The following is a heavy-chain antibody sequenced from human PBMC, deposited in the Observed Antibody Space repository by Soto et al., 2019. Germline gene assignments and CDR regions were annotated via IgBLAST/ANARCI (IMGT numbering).Heavy chain of an antibody. CDR3: TTETTTVTTPFDY. CDR1: GFTFSNAW. J-gene: IGHJ4*02. CDR2: IKSKTDGGTT. V-gene: IGHV3-15*01. D-gene: IGHD4-17*01. Sequence: EVQLVESGGGLVKPGGSLRLSCAASGFTFSNAWMSWVRQAPGKGLEWVGRIKSKTDGGTTDYAAPVKGRFTISRDDSKNTLYLQMNSLKTEDTAVYYCTTETTTVTTPFDYWGQGTLVTVSS.